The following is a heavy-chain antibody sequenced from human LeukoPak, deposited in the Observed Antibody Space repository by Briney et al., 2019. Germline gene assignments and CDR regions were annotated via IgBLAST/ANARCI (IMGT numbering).Heavy chain of an antibody. CDR2: VDHTGST. Sequence: PSETLSLTCTVSDDSITMYYWTWIRQPPGKGLEWIGYVDHTGSTKFNPSLNGRVSISRDTSNNFFSLRLRSVTAADTAVYFCARGSVRGEFDPWGQGTLVTVSS. CDR1: DDSITMYY. V-gene: IGHV4-59*01. CDR3: ARGSVRGEFDP. J-gene: IGHJ5*02. D-gene: IGHD3-10*01.